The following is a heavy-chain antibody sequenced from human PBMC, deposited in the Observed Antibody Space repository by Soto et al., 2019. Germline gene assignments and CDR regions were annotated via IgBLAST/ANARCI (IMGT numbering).Heavy chain of an antibody. CDR2: ISSSGSVK. D-gene: IGHD3-3*01. V-gene: IGHV3-48*02. J-gene: IGHJ4*02. CDR3: AREAASGSDF. CDR1: GYIFSDYS. Sequence: GGSLRLSCVGSGYIFSDYSMNWVRQAPGKGLEWVSYISSSGSVKYYADSAKGRFTVSRDNVKNSLSLQMNSLRDEDSAVYYCAREAASGSDFWGQGNLVTGSS.